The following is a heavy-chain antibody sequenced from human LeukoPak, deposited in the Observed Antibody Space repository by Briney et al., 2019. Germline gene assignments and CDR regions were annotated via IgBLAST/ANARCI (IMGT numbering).Heavy chain of an antibody. V-gene: IGHV4-39*01. J-gene: IGHJ5*02. CDR2: IYYTGRT. CDR1: GGSISSSSHS. Sequence: SETLSLTCTVSGGSISSSSHSWGWIRQPPGKGLEWTGSIYYTGRTYYNPSLKSRVTISVNTSKNQFSLKLSSVTAADTAVYYCAQRLGSSNWIGNWFDHWGQGTVVTVSS. CDR3: AQRLGSSNWIGNWFDH. D-gene: IGHD6-13*01.